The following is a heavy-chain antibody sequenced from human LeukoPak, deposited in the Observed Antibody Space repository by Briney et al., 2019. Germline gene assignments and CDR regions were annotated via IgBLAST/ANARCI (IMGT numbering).Heavy chain of an antibody. J-gene: IGHJ4*02. Sequence: PGGSLRLSCAASGFTFSSYAMHWVRQAPGKGLEWVAVISYDGSNKYYADSVKGRFTISRDNSKNTLYLQMNSLRAEDTAVYYRARDRGRWLHSYDYWGQGTLVTVSS. D-gene: IGHD5-24*01. CDR2: ISYDGSNK. CDR3: ARDRGRWLHSYDY. CDR1: GFTFSSYA. V-gene: IGHV3-30-3*01.